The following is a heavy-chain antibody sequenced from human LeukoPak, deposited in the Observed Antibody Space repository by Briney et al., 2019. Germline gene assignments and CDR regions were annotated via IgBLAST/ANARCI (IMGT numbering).Heavy chain of an antibody. V-gene: IGHV1-24*01. J-gene: IGHJ4*02. CDR3: AAPTVPGGAMNFDY. Sequence: APVKVSCKVSGYTLTELSMHWVRQAPGKGLEWMGGFDPEDGETIYAQKFQGRVTMTEDTSTDTAYMELSSLRSEDTAVYYCAAPTVPGGAMNFDYWGQGTLVTVSS. CDR2: FDPEDGET. D-gene: IGHD3-16*01. CDR1: GYTLTELS.